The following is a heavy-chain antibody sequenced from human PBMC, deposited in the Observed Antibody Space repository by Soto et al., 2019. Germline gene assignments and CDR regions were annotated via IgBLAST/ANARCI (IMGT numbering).Heavy chain of an antibody. V-gene: IGHV3-74*01. J-gene: IGHJ4*02. CDR3: ARDGWDSSGYRTDY. CDR2: INSDGSST. D-gene: IGHD3-22*01. CDR1: GFTFSSYW. Sequence: EVQLVESGGGLVQPGGSLRLSCAASGFTFSSYWMHWVRQAPGKGLVWVSRINSDGSSTTYADSVKGRFTISRDNAKNMLYLQMNSLRAEDTAVYYCARDGWDSSGYRTDYWGQGTLVTVSS.